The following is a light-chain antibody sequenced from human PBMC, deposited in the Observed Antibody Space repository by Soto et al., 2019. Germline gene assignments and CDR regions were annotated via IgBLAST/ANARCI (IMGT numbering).Light chain of an antibody. V-gene: IGLV2-8*01. CDR3: FSCGGTSYV. Sequence: QSALTQPASASGSPGQSVTISCTGTSSDVGGYNYVSWYQQHPGKAPKIMIYEVNKRPSVVPDRFWGSKSDNTASLTNSSLQAEDDADYHCFSCGGTSYVFGTGTKLTVL. CDR2: EVN. CDR1: SSDVGGYNY. J-gene: IGLJ1*01.